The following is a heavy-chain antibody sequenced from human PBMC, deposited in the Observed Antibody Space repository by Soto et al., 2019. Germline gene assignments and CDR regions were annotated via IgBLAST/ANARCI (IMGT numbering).Heavy chain of an antibody. Sequence: PGGSLRLSCAASGFTFSSYGMHWVRQAPGKGLEWVAVISYDGSNKYYADSVKGRFTISRDNSKNTLYLQMNSLRAEDTAVYYCAKDLWGYGDSTLCDYWGQGTLVTVSS. J-gene: IGHJ4*02. CDR3: AKDLWGYGDSTLCDY. D-gene: IGHD4-17*01. CDR2: ISYDGSNK. V-gene: IGHV3-30*18. CDR1: GFTFSSYG.